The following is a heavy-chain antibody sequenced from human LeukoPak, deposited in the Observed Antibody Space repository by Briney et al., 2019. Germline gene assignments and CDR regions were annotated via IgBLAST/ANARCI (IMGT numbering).Heavy chain of an antibody. CDR1: GGSFSGYY. Sequence: KPSETLSLTCAVYGGSFSGYYWSWIRQTPEKGLEWIGYMSYSGRTDYGPSLKSRVTMSVDTSKNQFSLKMSYVTAADTGVYYCARGYCRDDICQVFPYWGQGTLVTVSS. J-gene: IGHJ4*02. CDR2: MSYSGRT. V-gene: IGHV4-59*01. CDR3: ARGYCRDDICQVFPY. D-gene: IGHD2-21*02.